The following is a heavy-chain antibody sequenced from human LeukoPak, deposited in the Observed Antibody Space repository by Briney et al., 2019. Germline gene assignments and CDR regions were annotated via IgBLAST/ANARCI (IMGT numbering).Heavy chain of an antibody. CDR2: ISGSGGTT. CDR3: AKVYFDTSGYLTPFQH. D-gene: IGHD3-22*01. J-gene: IGHJ1*01. CDR1: GFTFRNYA. Sequence: GGSLILSCAASGFTFRNYAMSWVRQSPGQGLEWVSTISGSGGTTYYADSVKGRFTISRDNSKNTLRLQMNSLRAEDTAVYHCAKVYFDTSGYLTPFQHWGQGTLVTVSS. V-gene: IGHV3-23*01.